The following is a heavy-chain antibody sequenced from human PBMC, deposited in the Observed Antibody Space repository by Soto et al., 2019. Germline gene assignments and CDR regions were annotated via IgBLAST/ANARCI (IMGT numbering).Heavy chain of an antibody. J-gene: IGHJ5*02. CDR2: ISWNSGSI. D-gene: IGHD6-19*01. CDR3: AKDTAEGLSGNWFDP. Sequence: EVQLVESGGGLVQPGRSLRLSCAASGFTFDDYAMHWVRQAPGKGLEWVSGISWNSGSIGYADSVKGRFTISRDNAKNSLYLQMNSQRAEDTALYYCAKDTAEGLSGNWFDPWGQGTLVTVSS. V-gene: IGHV3-9*01. CDR1: GFTFDDYA.